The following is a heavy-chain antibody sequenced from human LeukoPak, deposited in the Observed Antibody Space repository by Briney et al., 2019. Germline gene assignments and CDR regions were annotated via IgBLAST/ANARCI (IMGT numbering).Heavy chain of an antibody. V-gene: IGHV3-23*01. J-gene: IGHJ4*02. Sequence: GGSLRLSCAASGFTFSSYAMSWVRQAPGKGLEWVSAISGSGGSTYYADSVKGRFTISRDNSKNTLYLQMNTLRSEDTAVYYCAKAPKRGSCYFDYWGQGTLVTVSS. CDR3: AKAPKRGSCYFDY. CDR2: ISGSGGST. CDR1: GFTFSSYA. D-gene: IGHD6-13*01.